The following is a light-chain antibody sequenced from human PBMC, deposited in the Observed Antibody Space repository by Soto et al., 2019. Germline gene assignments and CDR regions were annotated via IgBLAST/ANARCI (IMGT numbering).Light chain of an antibody. CDR1: ESLLDTTGYNF. J-gene: IGKJ1*01. CDR3: MQSQQSRWT. CDR2: FGS. V-gene: IGKV2-28*01. Sequence: DVVMTQSPPSVSVTPGEPASISCRSSESLLDTTGYNFLDWYVQKPGQSPQLLIYFGSTRASGVPDRFSGSGSGTDFTLNISRVEAEDVGIYYCMQSQQSRWTSGQGTKVEIK.